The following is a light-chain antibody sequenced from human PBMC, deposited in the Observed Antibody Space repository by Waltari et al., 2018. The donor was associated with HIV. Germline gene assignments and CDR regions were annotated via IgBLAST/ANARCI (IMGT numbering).Light chain of an antibody. Sequence: QSALTQPPSASGSPGQSVSISCTGASSDVGAFKYVSWYQQHPGKAPNLLIYDVTKRPSGVPYRFSGSKAGNTASLTVAGLQAEDEAHYYCSSYAGSSMSYAFGTGTKVTVL. CDR1: SSDVGAFKY. J-gene: IGLJ1*01. V-gene: IGLV2-8*01. CDR3: SSYAGSSMSYA. CDR2: DVT.